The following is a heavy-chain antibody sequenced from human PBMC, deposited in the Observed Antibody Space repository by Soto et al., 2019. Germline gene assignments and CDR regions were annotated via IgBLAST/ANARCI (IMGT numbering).Heavy chain of an antibody. CDR1: GFSFTNAW. CDR3: SRALALRHNKNGGAVDG. V-gene: IGHV3-15*01. D-gene: IGHD1-1*01. J-gene: IGHJ6*01. Sequence: EVQLVESGGGLVKPGGSLRLSCAASGFSFTNAWMNWVRQAPGKGLEWIGRIKTKVDGGTAEYAPPVKVRFTISRDDSKNTLYLEMSSPKVEDTAVYFCSRALALRHNKNGGAVDGWGRGTTVTVSS. CDR2: IKTKVDGGTA.